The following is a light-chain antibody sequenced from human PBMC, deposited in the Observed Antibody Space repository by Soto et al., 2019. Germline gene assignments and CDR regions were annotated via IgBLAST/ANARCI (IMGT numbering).Light chain of an antibody. J-gene: IGKJ1*01. CDR1: QSVSSN. V-gene: IGKV3-15*01. CDR2: GAS. CDR3: QQYNNWPRGT. Sequence: EIVLTQSPGTLSVSPGERATLSCRASQSVSSNLAWYQQKPGQAPRLLIYGASTRATGIPARFSGSGSGTEFTLTISRLQSEDFAVYYCQQYNNWPRGTFGQGTKVDIK.